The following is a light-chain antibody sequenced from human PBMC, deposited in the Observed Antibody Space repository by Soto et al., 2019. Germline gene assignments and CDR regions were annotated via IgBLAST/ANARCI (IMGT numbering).Light chain of an antibody. Sequence: AIQMTQSPSSLSASVGDRVTITCRASQGIRNDLGWYQQKSGKAPKLLIYGASSLQTGVPSRFSGSGSGTDFTLTISSLQPVDVATYYCLQDYTYLTWTFGQGTKVEIK. J-gene: IGKJ1*01. CDR1: QGIRND. V-gene: IGKV1-6*01. CDR2: GAS. CDR3: LQDYTYLTWT.